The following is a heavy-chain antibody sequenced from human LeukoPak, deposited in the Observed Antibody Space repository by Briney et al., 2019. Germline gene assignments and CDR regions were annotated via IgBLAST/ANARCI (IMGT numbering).Heavy chain of an antibody. CDR3: ARDGRGYYYDSSGYYPLPYGMDV. J-gene: IGHJ6*02. CDR1: GGSISSGGYY. V-gene: IGHV4-31*03. Sequence: SQTLSLTCTVSGGSISSGGYYWSWIRQHPGKGLEWIGYIYYSGSTYYNPSFKSRVTISVDTSKNQFSLKLSSVTAADTAVYYCARDGRGYYYDSSGYYPLPYGMDVWGQGTTVTVSS. CDR2: IYYSGST. D-gene: IGHD3-22*01.